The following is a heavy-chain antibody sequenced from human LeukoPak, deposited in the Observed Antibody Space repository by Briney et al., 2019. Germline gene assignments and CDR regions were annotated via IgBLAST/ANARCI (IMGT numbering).Heavy chain of an antibody. V-gene: IGHV4-4*02. J-gene: IGHJ1*01. Sequence: SETLSLTCAVSGGYISNWWSWVRQPPGKGLEWIGEIYHSGSTNSNPSLKDRVIISVDKSNNQFSLKLRSVTAADTAVYYCAGHMEVSGTGGFPDWGQGTLVTVSS. D-gene: IGHD5/OR15-5a*01. CDR3: AGHMEVSGTGGFPD. CDR2: IYHSGST. CDR1: GGYISNW.